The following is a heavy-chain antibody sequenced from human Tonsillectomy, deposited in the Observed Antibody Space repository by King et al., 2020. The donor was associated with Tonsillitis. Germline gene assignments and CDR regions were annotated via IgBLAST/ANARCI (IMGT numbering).Heavy chain of an antibody. CDR1: GFTFSSYW. D-gene: IGHD2-2*01. CDR3: ARVGIVVVPAAAKFYYYYYMDV. CDR2: IKQDGSEK. V-gene: IGHV3-7*03. J-gene: IGHJ6*03. Sequence: DVQLVESGGGLVQPGGSLRLSCAASGFTFSSYWMSWVRQAPGKGLEWVANIKQDGSEKYYVDSVKGRFTISRDNAKNSLYLQMNSLRAEDTAVYYCARVGIVVVPAAAKFYYYYYMDVWGEGTTVTVSS.